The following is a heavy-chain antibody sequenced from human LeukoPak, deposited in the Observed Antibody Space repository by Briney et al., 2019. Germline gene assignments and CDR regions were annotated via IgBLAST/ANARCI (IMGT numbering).Heavy chain of an antibody. D-gene: IGHD3-22*01. V-gene: IGHV3-48*03. J-gene: IGHJ4*02. CDR2: ISSSGGIV. CDR3: ARVGSSGFHYFDC. Sequence: GGSLTLSCAASGFTFSSYEMNWLGQARGKGLAWSSYISSSGGIVYYADSVKGRFSISRDNAKNSLYLQMSRLRAEDTAVYFCARVGSSGFHYFDCWGQGTLVTVSS. CDR1: GFTFSSYE.